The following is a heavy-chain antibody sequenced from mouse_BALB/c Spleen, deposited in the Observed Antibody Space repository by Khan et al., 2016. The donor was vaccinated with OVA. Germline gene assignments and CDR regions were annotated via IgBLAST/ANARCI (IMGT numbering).Heavy chain of an antibody. D-gene: IGHD1-1*01. V-gene: IGHV1-63*02. J-gene: IGHJ4*01. Sequence: QVRLQQSGAELVRPGTSVKMSCKADGYTFTKYWIGWVKQRPGHGLEWIGDIYPGNGNTNYNEKFKGKATLTTDTSSNTAYLQLSSLTSEDSAIDYCARPCYYGSNFATMDDWGQGTSVTVS. CDR3: ARPCYYGSNFATMDD. CDR2: IYPGNGNT. CDR1: GYTFTKYW.